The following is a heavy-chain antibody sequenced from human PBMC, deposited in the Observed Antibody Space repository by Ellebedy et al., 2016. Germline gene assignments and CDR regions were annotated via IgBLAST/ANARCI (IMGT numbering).Heavy chain of an antibody. CDR2: ISSNGGST. D-gene: IGHD6-19*01. V-gene: IGHV3-64D*06. CDR3: AAVAGTDY. Sequence: WVRQAPGKGLEYVSAISSNGGSTYYADSVKGRFTISRDNSKNTLYLQMSSLRAEDTAVYYCAAVAGTDYWGQGTLVTVSS. J-gene: IGHJ4*02.